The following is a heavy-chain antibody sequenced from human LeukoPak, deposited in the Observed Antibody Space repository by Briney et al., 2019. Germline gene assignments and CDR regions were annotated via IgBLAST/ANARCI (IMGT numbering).Heavy chain of an antibody. CDR2: MALSGGPT. Sequence: GGSLRLSCAASGFTFSAYAMAWVRRPPGRGLEWVSTMALSGGPTHYADAVEGRFTISRDDSKSTLYLHINNLRAEDTAVYYCARALTGFIPGNWGQGTLVTVSS. J-gene: IGHJ4*02. CDR3: ARALTGFIPGN. CDR1: GFTFSAYA. V-gene: IGHV3-23*01. D-gene: IGHD3-9*01.